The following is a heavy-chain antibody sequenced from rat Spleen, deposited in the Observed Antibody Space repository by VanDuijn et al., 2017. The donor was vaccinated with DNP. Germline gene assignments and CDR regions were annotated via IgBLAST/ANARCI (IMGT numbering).Heavy chain of an antibody. CDR2: INSDGGST. CDR3: ARHLLQWSPFDY. CDR1: GFTFSTYW. Sequence: EVQLVETGGGLVQPGRSLKLSCVASGFTFSTYWMFWIRQAPGKGLEWIASINSDGGSTYYADSVKGRFTISRDNAENTVYLQMSSLRSEDTATYYCARHLLQWSPFDYWGQGVMVTVSS. D-gene: IGHD1-1*01. V-gene: IGHV5-58*01. J-gene: IGHJ2*01.